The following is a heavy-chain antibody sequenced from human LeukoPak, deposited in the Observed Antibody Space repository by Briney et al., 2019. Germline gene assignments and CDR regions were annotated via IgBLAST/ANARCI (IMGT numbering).Heavy chain of an antibody. CDR1: GFTFNNYP. CDR2: ISYDGNGK. V-gene: IGHV3-30*04. CDR3: AKEGDSSGHCGDFDF. J-gene: IGHJ3*01. D-gene: IGHD3-22*01. Sequence: GGSLRLSCAASGFTFNNYPMHWVRQAPGKGLEGVAGISYDGNGKYYADSVKGRFSISRDSSKNTLFLQMNSLRPEDTAVYYCAKEGDSSGHCGDFDFWGQGTMVTVSS.